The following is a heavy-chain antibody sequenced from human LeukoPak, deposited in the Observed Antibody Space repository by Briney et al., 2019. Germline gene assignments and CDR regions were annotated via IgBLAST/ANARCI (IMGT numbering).Heavy chain of an antibody. CDR3: ARYALGTWFDP. V-gene: IGHV4-59*01. CDR1: GGSISSYY. Sequence: SETLSLTCTVSGGSISSYYWSWIRQPPGKGLEWIGYIYYGGSTNYNPSLKRRVTISVDTSKNQFSLKLSSVTAVDTAVYSCARYALGTWFDPWGQGTLVTVSS. D-gene: IGHD7-27*01. J-gene: IGHJ5*02. CDR2: IYYGGST.